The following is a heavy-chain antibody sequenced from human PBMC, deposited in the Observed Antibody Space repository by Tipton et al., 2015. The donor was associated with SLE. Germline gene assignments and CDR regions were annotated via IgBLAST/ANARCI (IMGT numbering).Heavy chain of an antibody. CDR2: IIPILGIA. V-gene: IGHV1-69*09. CDR1: GGTFSSYT. J-gene: IGHJ3*02. CDR3: ARGAAAGTGGVAFDI. Sequence: QLVQSGAEVKKPGSSVKVSCKASGGTFSSYTISWVRQAPGQGLEWMGRIIPILGIANYAQKFQGRVTITADKSTSTAYMELSSLRSEDTAVYYCARGAAAGTGGVAFDIWGQGTMVTVSS. D-gene: IGHD6-13*01.